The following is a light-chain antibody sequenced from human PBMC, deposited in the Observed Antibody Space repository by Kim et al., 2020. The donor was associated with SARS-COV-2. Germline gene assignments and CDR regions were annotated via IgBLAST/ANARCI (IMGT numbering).Light chain of an antibody. CDR1: SGSIASNY. CDR3: QSHDASYQV. CDR2: EDN. J-gene: IGLJ3*02. Sequence: NFMLTQPHSASESPGKTVTISCTRSSGSIASNYVQWYQQRPGSSPTTLINEDNQRPSGVPDRFSGSIDSSSNSASLTISGLKIEDEADYYCQSHDASYQVFGGGTKLTVL. V-gene: IGLV6-57*01.